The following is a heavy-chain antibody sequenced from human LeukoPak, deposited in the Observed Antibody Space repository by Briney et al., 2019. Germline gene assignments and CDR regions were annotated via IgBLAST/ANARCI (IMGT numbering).Heavy chain of an antibody. J-gene: IGHJ4*02. D-gene: IGHD3-3*01. V-gene: IGHV3-11*04. CDR2: ISSSGSTI. CDR3: ASAGYYDFWSGYFAKFDY. Sequence: GGSLRLSCAASGFTFSDYYMSWIRQAPGKGLEWVSYISSSGSTIYYADSVKGRFTISRDNAKNSLYLQMNSLRAEDTAVYYCASAGYYDFWSGYFAKFDYWGQGTLVTVSS. CDR1: GFTFSDYY.